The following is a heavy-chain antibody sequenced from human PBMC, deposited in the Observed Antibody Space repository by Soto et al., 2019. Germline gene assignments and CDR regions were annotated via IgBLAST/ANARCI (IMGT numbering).Heavy chain of an antibody. J-gene: IGHJ5*02. V-gene: IGHV4-61*01. CDR1: GGSVRSDSYY. CDR3: ARAERAEAMVIPSVGNWFDP. D-gene: IGHD5-18*01. CDR2: IYYSGST. Sequence: QVQLQESGPGLAKPSETLSLTCTVSGGSVRSDSYYWSWIRQPPGKGLEWIGHIYYSGSTNYNPSLKGRVTMSVDMSKNQFSLKVTAVTAADTAVYYCARAERAEAMVIPSVGNWFDPWGQGTLVIVSS.